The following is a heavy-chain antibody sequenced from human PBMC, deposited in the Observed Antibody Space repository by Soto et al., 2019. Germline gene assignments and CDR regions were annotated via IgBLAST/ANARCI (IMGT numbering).Heavy chain of an antibody. CDR3: AKGGYNWNSYLHY. CDR1: GFTFDDYA. D-gene: IGHD1-7*01. J-gene: IGHJ4*02. V-gene: IGHV3-9*01. Sequence: EVQLVESGGGLVQPGWSLRLSCAASGFTFDDYAMHWVRQAPGKGLEWVSGISWNSGSIGYADSVKGRFTISRDNAKNSLYLQMNSLRAEDTALYYCAKGGYNWNSYLHYWGQGTLVTVSS. CDR2: ISWNSGSI.